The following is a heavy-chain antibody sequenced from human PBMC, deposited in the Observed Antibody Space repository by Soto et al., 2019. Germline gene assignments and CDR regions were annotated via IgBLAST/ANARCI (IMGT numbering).Heavy chain of an antibody. CDR3: ASHVTGPTVY. Sequence: SETLSLTCTVFGGSISSSSYYWGLIRQPPGKGLEWIGSIYYSGSTYYNPSLKSRVTISVDTSKNQFSLKLSSVTASDSAGYYCASHVTGPTVYWGQGTQVTVSS. D-gene: IGHD4-17*01. V-gene: IGHV4-39*01. J-gene: IGHJ4*02. CDR2: IYYSGST. CDR1: GGSISSSSYY.